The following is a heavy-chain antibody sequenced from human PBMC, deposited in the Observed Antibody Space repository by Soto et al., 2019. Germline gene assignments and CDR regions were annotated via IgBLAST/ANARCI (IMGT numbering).Heavy chain of an antibody. J-gene: IGHJ6*02. V-gene: IGHV3-74*01. Sequence: GGSLRLSCAASGFTFSAYWMHWVRQAPGKGLVWVSRIYSVGSSTVYADSAKGRFTISRDNAKNTLYLQMNSLRAEDTAVYYCARDSRYNMDVWGQGTTVTVSS. D-gene: IGHD1-1*01. CDR1: GFTFSAYW. CDR2: IYSVGSST. CDR3: ARDSRYNMDV.